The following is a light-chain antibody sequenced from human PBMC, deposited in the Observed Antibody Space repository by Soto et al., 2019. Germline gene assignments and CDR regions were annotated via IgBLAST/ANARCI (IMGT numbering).Light chain of an antibody. Sequence: EIVLTQSPATLSLSPGGRATLSRRASRSVGDYLAWYKQKPGQAPRLFIYGAYSRATGVPDRFSGSGSGTEFTLTISRLEPEDFEVYYCQQYGSSPQTFGQGTKVDIK. CDR2: GAY. J-gene: IGKJ1*01. CDR1: RSVGDY. CDR3: QQYGSSPQT. V-gene: IGKV3-20*01.